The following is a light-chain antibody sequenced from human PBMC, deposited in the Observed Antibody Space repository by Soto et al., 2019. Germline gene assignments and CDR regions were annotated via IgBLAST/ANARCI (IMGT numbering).Light chain of an antibody. CDR2: RNN. CDR3: PAWDDSLSGVV. CDR1: SSNIGNNF. J-gene: IGLJ2*01. V-gene: IGLV1-47*01. Sequence: QSVLTQPPSASGTPGQRVTISCSGSSSNIGNNFLYWYQQLPGTAPKLLIYRNNQRPSGGPDLFSGSTSGTAAYLAISGLRSEDEGDYYRPAWDDSLSGVVLGGGTQLPVL.